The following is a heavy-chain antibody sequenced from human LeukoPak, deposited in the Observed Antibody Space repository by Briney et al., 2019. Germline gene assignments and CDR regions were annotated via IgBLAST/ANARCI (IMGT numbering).Heavy chain of an antibody. D-gene: IGHD2-15*01. CDR2: INPNSGGT. V-gene: IGHV1-2*02. J-gene: IGHJ3*02. Sequence: GASVTVSCKASGYTFTGYYMHWVRQAPGQGLELMGWINPNSGGTNYAQKFQGRVTMTRDTSISTAYMELSRLRSDDTAVYYCARGGIGYCSGGSCPMAFDIWGQGTMVTVSS. CDR1: GYTFTGYY. CDR3: ARGGIGYCSGGSCPMAFDI.